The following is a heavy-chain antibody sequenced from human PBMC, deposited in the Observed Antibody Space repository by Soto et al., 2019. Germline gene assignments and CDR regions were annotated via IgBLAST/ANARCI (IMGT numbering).Heavy chain of an antibody. V-gene: IGHV4-30-4*01. CDR2: IYNTGTT. J-gene: IGHJ5*02. CDR3: ARSLSSSSGYFDP. CDR1: AAVIRGGASY. Sequence: LSLTCGVSAAVIRGGASYWTWIRHPHGKGLEYIAYIYNTGTTYYNPSLKSRPLISLDTSKSQFFLRLTSVTAADTAMYYCARSLSSSSGYFDPWGQGTLVTVSS. D-gene: IGHD6-6*01.